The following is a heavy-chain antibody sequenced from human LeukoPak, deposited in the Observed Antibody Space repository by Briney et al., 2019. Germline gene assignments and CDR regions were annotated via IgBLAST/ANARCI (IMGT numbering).Heavy chain of an antibody. CDR1: GLPFSISW. CDR2: IKPDGSET. CDR3: AFGNAFDV. D-gene: IGHD2-15*01. V-gene: IGHV3-7*01. J-gene: IGHJ3*01. Sequence: GGSLRLSCAASGLPFSISWMSWVRQAPGKGLQCVGNIKPDGSETFYVDSVRGRFTNSRDNARNLLFLQMNSLRVDDTAVYYCAFGNAFDVWGRGTMVTVSS.